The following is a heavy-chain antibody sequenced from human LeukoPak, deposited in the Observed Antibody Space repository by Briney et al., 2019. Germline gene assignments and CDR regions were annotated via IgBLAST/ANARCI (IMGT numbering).Heavy chain of an antibody. Sequence: GGSLRLSCATSGFTFSSYAMNWVRQAPGKGLEWVSFISSSSTYIYYADSVKGRFTISRDNAKNSLNLQMNSLRAEDTAVYYCARDAYSGSSFDYWGQGTLVTVSS. V-gene: IGHV3-21*01. D-gene: IGHD6-6*01. J-gene: IGHJ4*02. CDR3: ARDAYSGSSFDY. CDR1: GFTFSSYA. CDR2: ISSSSTYI.